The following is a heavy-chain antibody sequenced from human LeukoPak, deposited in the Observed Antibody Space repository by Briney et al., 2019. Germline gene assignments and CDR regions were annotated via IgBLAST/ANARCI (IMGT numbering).Heavy chain of an antibody. CDR1: GFTFSSYW. Sequence: PGGSLRLSCAASGFTFSSYWMSWVRQAPGKGLEWVANIKQDGSEKYYVDSVKGRFTISRDNAKNSLYLQMNSLRAEDTAVYYCARTIVVVIAIEEDYFDYWGQGTLVTVSS. D-gene: IGHD2-21*01. J-gene: IGHJ4*02. CDR3: ARTIVVVIAIEEDYFDY. CDR2: IKQDGSEK. V-gene: IGHV3-7*01.